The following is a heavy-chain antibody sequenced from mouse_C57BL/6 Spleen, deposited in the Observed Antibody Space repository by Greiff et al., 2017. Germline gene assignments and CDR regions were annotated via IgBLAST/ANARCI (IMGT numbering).Heavy chain of an antibody. Sequence: EVKLVESGGGLVKPGGSLKLSCAASGFTFSSYAMSWVRQTPEKRLEWVATISDGGSYTYYPDNVKGRFTISRDNAKNNLYLQMSHLKSEDTAMYYCARDWHYYGSSHFDYWGQGTTLTVSS. CDR2: ISDGGSYT. CDR3: ARDWHYYGSSHFDY. J-gene: IGHJ2*01. CDR1: GFTFSSYA. V-gene: IGHV5-4*01. D-gene: IGHD1-1*01.